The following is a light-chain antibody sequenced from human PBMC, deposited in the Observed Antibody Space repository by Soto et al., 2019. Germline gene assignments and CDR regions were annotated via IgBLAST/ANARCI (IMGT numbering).Light chain of an antibody. CDR2: AAS. CDR3: QQYNDWPPIFT. V-gene: IGKV3D-15*01. J-gene: IGKJ3*01. Sequence: EIVMTQSPATLSVSPGERATLSCRASQSISSNLAWYLQKPGQAPRLLIYAASTRATGIPARFSGSGSGTEFTLTISSLQSEDFAVHYFQQYNDWPPIFTFGPGTKVDIK. CDR1: QSISSN.